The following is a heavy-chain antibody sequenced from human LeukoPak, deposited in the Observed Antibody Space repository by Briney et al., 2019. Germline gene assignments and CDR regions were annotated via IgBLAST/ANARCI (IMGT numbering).Heavy chain of an antibody. CDR1: GFTFSSYG. J-gene: IGHJ4*02. Sequence: GGSLRLSCAASGFTFSSYGMHWVRQAPGKGLEWVAVISYDGSNKYYADSVKGRFTISRDNSKNTLYLQMNSLRAEDTAVYYCARGGLGYSYGLLFDYWGQGTLVTVSS. D-gene: IGHD5-18*01. CDR2: ISYDGSNK. CDR3: ARGGLGYSYGLLFDY. V-gene: IGHV3-30*19.